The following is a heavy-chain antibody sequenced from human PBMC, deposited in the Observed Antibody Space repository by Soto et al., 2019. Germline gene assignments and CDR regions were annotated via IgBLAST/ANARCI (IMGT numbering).Heavy chain of an antibody. CDR1: GYSFTSYW. V-gene: IGHV5-51*01. CDR3: ARGDIVLVPAAIRYYGMDV. Sequence: EVQLVQSGAEVKKPGESLKISCKGSGYSFTSYWIGWVRQMPGKGLEWMGIIYPGDSDTRYSPSFQGQVTISADKSITTADLQWSSLKASDTARYYWARGDIVLVPAAIRYYGMDVWGQGTTVTVSS. CDR2: IYPGDSDT. J-gene: IGHJ6*02. D-gene: IGHD2-2*02.